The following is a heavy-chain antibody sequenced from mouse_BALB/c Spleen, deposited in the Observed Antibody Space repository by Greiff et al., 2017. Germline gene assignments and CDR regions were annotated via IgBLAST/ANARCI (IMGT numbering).Heavy chain of an antibody. V-gene: IGHV3-2*02. J-gene: IGHJ2*01. D-gene: IGHD2-2*01. CDR3: ARSAGYGYDEGDFDY. Sequence: EVKLMESGPGLVKPSQSLSLTCTVTGYSITSDYAWNWIRQFPGNKLEWMGYISYSGSTSYNPSLKSRISITRDTSKNQFFLQLNSVTTEDTATYYCARSAGYGYDEGDFDYWGQGTTLTVSS. CDR2: ISYSGST. CDR1: GYSITSDYA.